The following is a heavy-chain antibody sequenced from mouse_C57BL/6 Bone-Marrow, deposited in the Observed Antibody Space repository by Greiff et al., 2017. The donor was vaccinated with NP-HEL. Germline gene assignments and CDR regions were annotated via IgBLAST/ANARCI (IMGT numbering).Heavy chain of an antibody. CDR3: AIVIVSCPYYLDY. CDR2: IHPSDSDT. CDR1: GYTFTSYW. V-gene: IGHV1-74*01. J-gene: IGHJ2*01. Sequence: QVQLQQPGAELVKPGASVKVSCKASGYTFTSYWMHWVKQRPGKGLEWIGRIHPSDSDTNYNQKLKGKATLTVDKSSSTAYMQLSSLTSEDSAFYYCAIVIVSCPYYLDYWGQGTTLTVSS. D-gene: IGHD2-5*01.